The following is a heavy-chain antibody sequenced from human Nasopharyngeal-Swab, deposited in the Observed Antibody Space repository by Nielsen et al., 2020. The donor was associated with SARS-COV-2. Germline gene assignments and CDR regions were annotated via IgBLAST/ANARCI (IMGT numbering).Heavy chain of an antibody. CDR3: ARGYDYLWGTYRYTQPDAFGV. V-gene: IGHV4-59*01. CDR2: IYYSGTT. CDR1: NGSIGSYY. Sequence: SETLSLTCTVSNGSIGSYYWSWIRQPPGKGPEWIGYIYYSGTTNYNPPLKSRVTMSLDMSENRFSLKLTSVTAADTAVYYCARGYDYLWGTYRYTQPDAFGVWGQGTMVTVSS. D-gene: IGHD3-16*02. J-gene: IGHJ3*01.